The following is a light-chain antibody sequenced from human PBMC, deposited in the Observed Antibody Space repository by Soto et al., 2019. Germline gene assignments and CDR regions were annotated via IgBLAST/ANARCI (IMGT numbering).Light chain of an antibody. CDR2: KAS. CDR1: LSISSW. J-gene: IGKJ4*01. CDR3: QQYNTYPLT. Sequence: DIQMTQSPSTLSASVGDRVTITCRASLSISSWLAWYQQKPGKAPKLLIYKASNLESGVQSRFSGGGSGTEFTLTIRSLQPDDFATYYCQQYNTYPLTFGGGTKVDIK. V-gene: IGKV1-5*03.